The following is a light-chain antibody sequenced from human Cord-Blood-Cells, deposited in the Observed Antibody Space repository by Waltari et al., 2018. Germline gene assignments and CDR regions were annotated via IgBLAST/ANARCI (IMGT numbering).Light chain of an antibody. CDR1: QSVLYSSNNKNY. Sequence: IVMTQSPDSLAVSLGERATIKSKSSQSVLYSSNNKNYLAWYQQKPGQPPKLLIYWASTRESGVPDRFSGSGSGTDFTLTISSLQAEDVAVYYCQQYYSTPWTFGQGTKVEIK. V-gene: IGKV4-1*01. CDR3: QQYYSTPWT. J-gene: IGKJ1*01. CDR2: WAS.